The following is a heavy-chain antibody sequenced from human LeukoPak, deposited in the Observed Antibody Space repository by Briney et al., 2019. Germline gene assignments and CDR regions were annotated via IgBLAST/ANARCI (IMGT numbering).Heavy chain of an antibody. CDR3: SRAAGYDFILEY. CDR1: GFTFGDYG. D-gene: IGHD5-12*01. V-gene: IGHV3-49*03. Sequence: GGSLRLSCTASGFTFGDYGMSWFRQAPGKGLEWVGFIRSEAYDTTPQYGASVKGRFTISKDDSRRIAFLQMSGLKAEDTAVYYCSRAAGYDFILEYWGQGTLVTVSS. J-gene: IGHJ4*02. CDR2: IRSEAYDTTP.